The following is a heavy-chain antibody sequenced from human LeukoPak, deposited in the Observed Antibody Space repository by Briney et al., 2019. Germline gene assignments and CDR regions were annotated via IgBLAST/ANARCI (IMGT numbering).Heavy chain of an antibody. CDR1: GYTFTGYY. J-gene: IGHJ5*02. CDR2: INPNSGGT. D-gene: IGHD1/OR15-1a*01. V-gene: IGHV1-2*06. Sequence: GASVKVSCKASGYTFTGYYIHWVRQAPGQGLEWMGRINPNSGGTDYAQKFQGRVTMTRDTSINTAYIELSRLRSDDTAVYYCARDEQLLPKWLDRWGQGTLVTVSS. CDR3: ARDEQLLPKWLDR.